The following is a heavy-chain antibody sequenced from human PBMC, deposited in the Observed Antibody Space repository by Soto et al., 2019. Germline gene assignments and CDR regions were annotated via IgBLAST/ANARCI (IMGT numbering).Heavy chain of an antibody. V-gene: IGHV3-21*01. CDR3: ARELQSSTEGH. J-gene: IGHJ4*02. CDR1: GGVFSGDS. Sequence: DVHLEESGGGLVRPGGSLRLSCVASGGVFSGDSFSWVRQAPGKGLEWVSSIGTVPHAMYYADSVRGRFTISRDNTKKTIFLEMDSLRVEDTAVYFCARELQSSTEGHWGKGILVTVSS. D-gene: IGHD3-10*01. CDR2: IGTVPHAM.